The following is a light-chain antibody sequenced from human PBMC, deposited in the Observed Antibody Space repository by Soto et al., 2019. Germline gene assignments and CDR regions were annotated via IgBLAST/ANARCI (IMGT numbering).Light chain of an antibody. CDR3: GSWDSSLSAYV. CDR1: SSNIGGNC. CDR2: DDN. Sequence: QSVLTEPPSVSAAPGQEVTISCSGSSSNIGGNCVSWYQQLPGTAPKLLIYDDNERPSGIPDRFSGSKSGTSATLGITGFHTGDEADYYCGSWDSSLSAYVFGTGTKVTVL. J-gene: IGLJ1*01. V-gene: IGLV1-51*01.